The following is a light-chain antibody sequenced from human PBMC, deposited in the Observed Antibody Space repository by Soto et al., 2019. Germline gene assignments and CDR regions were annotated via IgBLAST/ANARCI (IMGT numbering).Light chain of an antibody. J-gene: IGKJ3*01. V-gene: IGKV1-39*01. CDR1: QSISSY. CDR2: AAS. Sequence: DIQVTRSPSSLSASVGDRITITCRASQSISSYLNWYQQKPGKAPKLLIYAASSLQSGVPSRFSGSGSGTDFTLTISSLQPEDFATYYCQQSYSIPFTFGPGTKVDIK. CDR3: QQSYSIPFT.